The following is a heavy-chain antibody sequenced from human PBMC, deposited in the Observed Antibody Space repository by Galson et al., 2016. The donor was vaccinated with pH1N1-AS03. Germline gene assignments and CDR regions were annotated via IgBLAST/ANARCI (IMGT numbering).Heavy chain of an antibody. Sequence: ETLSLTCTVSGGSLSSHYWSWIRQPPGKRLEWIAFVSYSGSATYNPSLESRVTMSLDTSKRQISLHLRSVTTADTAIYYCASYANYYDSNANLPAFDNWGQGTLVTVSS. CDR2: VSYSGSA. CDR1: GGSLSSHY. CDR3: ASYANYYDSNANLPAFDN. J-gene: IGHJ4*02. D-gene: IGHD3-22*01. V-gene: IGHV4-59*11.